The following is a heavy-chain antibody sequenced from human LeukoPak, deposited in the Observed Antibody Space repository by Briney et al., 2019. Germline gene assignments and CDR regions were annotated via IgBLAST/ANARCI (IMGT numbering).Heavy chain of an antibody. J-gene: IGHJ4*02. CDR1: GFTFSSYS. Sequence: PGGSLRLSCAASGFTFSSYSMNWVRQAPGKGLEWVSSINSNSSYIYYADSVKGRFTISRDNAKNSLYLQMNSLRAEDTAVYYCARADYDYVWGSYRQYYFDYWGQGTLVTVSS. CDR3: ARADYDYVWGSYRQYYFDY. V-gene: IGHV3-21*01. CDR2: INSNSSYI. D-gene: IGHD3-16*02.